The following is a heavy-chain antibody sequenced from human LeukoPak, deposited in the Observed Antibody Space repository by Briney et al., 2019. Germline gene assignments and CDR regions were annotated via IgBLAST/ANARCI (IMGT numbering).Heavy chain of an antibody. V-gene: IGHV3-11*05. CDR2: ISSSSSST. J-gene: IGHJ3*02. Sequence: GGSLRLSCAASGFTFSDYYMSWIRQAPGKGLEWVAYISSSSSSTNYADSVKGRFTISRDNAKNSLYLQMNGLRAEDTAVYYCARVPGKYAFDIWGQGTMVTVSA. D-gene: IGHD3-10*01. CDR3: ARVPGKYAFDI. CDR1: GFTFSDYY.